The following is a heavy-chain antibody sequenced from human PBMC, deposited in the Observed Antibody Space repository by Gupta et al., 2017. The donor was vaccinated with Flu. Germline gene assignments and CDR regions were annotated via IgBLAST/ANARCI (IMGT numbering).Heavy chain of an antibody. CDR2: LNQDGSQK. Sequence: MSWVRQDPGKGLEWVAVLNQDGSQKYLGDSVKGRFTISRDNAKNSLFLQMNSLRAEDTGVYYCARDYDRTGDYWGQGILVTVSS. V-gene: IGHV3-7*01. D-gene: IGHD5-12*01. J-gene: IGHJ4*02. CDR3: ARDYDRTGDY.